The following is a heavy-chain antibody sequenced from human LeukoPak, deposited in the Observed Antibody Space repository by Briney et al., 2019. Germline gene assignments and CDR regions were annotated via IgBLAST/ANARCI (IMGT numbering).Heavy chain of an antibody. J-gene: IGHJ6*03. CDR1: GYSISSGYF. Sequence: SETLSLTCTVSGYSISSGYFWGWIRQPPGKGLEWIGSFYHSGITYYNPFLKSRVTISVEMSKNQFSLKLSSVTAADTAVYYCARETFDSGYDFPPVYYYYYYMDVWGKGTTVTISS. V-gene: IGHV4-38-2*02. D-gene: IGHD5-12*01. CDR2: FYHSGIT. CDR3: ARETFDSGYDFPPVYYYYYYMDV.